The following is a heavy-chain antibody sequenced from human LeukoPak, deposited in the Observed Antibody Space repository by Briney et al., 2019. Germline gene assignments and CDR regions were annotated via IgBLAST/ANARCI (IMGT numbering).Heavy chain of an antibody. CDR2: ISSSSSYI. CDR3: ARGYSGYDYDY. Sequence: GGSLRLSCAASGFTFSSYWMNWARQAPGKGLEWVSSISSSSSYIYYADSVKGRFTISRDNAKNSLYLQMNSLRAEDSAVYYCARGYSGYDYDYWGQGTLVTVSS. V-gene: IGHV3-21*01. J-gene: IGHJ4*02. D-gene: IGHD5-12*01. CDR1: GFTFSSYW.